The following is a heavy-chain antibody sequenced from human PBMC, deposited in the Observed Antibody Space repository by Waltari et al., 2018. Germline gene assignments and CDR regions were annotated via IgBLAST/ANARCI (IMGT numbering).Heavy chain of an antibody. D-gene: IGHD5-12*01. CDR3: ARVRGGYSGYLDY. V-gene: IGHV4-38-2*01. J-gene: IGHJ4*02. CDR2: IYHQGST. CDR1: GYSISSGYY. Sequence: QVQLQESGPGLVKPSETLSLTCAVSGYSISSGYYWGWIRQPPGKRQEVIGSIYHQGSTYYNPSLKSRVTISVDTSKNQFSLKLSSVTAADTAVYYCARVRGGYSGYLDYWGQGTLVTVSS.